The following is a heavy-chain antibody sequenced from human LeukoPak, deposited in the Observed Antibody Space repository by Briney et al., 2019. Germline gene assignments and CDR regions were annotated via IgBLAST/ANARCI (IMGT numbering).Heavy chain of an antibody. D-gene: IGHD2-2*01. V-gene: IGHV3-23*01. CDR2: ISGSGGST. J-gene: IGHJ3*02. CDR1: GFTFSSYA. CDR3: AKVKVVVVPAAAMARDDAFDI. Sequence: GGSLRLSCAASGFTFSSYAMSWVRQAPGKGLEWVSAISGSGGSTYYADSVKGRFTISRDNSKNTLYLQMNSLRAEDTAVYYCAKVKVVVVPAAAMARDDAFDIWGQGTMVTVSS.